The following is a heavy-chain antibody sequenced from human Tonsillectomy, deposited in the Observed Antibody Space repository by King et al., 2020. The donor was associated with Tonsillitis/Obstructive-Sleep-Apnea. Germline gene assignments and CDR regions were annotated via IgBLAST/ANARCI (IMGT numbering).Heavy chain of an antibody. J-gene: IGHJ6*02. CDR3: VRYKGDLGTGYWNGMDV. V-gene: IGHV4-59*08. Sequence: QLQLQESGPGLVKPSETLSLTCTVSGDSISGYYWSWIRQPPGKGLECIGYIYYSGSTSYNPSLKSRVTISIDTSKNQFSLKLRSVTAADTAVYYCVRYKGDLGTGYWNGMDVWGQGTTVTVSS. CDR1: GDSISGYY. CDR2: IYYSGST. D-gene: IGHD3/OR15-3a*01.